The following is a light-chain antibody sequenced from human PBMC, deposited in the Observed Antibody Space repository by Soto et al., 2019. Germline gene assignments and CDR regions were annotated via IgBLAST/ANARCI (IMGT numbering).Light chain of an antibody. J-gene: IGKJ4*01. CDR1: QSVSSY. V-gene: IGKV3-15*01. Sequence: EIVMTQSPATLSVSPGERATLSCRASQSVSSYLAWYQQKPGQAPRLLIYGASTRATGIPARFSGSGSGTEFTLTISSLQSEDFAVYYCQQYNNWPLTFGGGIKVEIK. CDR2: GAS. CDR3: QQYNNWPLT.